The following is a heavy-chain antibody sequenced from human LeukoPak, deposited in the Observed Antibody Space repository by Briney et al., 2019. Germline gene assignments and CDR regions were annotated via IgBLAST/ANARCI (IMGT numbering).Heavy chain of an antibody. D-gene: IGHD3-22*01. CDR3: AKDSSADDSSGYSYYFDY. CDR2: ISFDATNK. Sequence: GGSLRLSCAASGFTFSSYGMHWVRQAPGKVLEWVAVISFDATNKYYADSVKGRFTISRDNSKNTLYLQTNSLRAEDTAVYYCAKDSSADDSSGYSYYFDYWGQGTLVTVSS. CDR1: GFTFSSYG. V-gene: IGHV3-30*18. J-gene: IGHJ4*02.